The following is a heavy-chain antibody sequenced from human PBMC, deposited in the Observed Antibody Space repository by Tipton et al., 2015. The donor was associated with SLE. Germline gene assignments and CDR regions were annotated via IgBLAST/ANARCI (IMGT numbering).Heavy chain of an antibody. J-gene: IGHJ6*02. V-gene: IGHV1-18*01. D-gene: IGHD2-15*01. CDR3: ARVDVVVVAAIPYYYGMDV. CDR2: ISAYNGNT. CDR1: GYTFTNYG. Sequence: QLVQSGAEVKKPGASVKVSCKASGYTFTNYGISWVRQAPGQGLEWMGWISAYNGNTNYAQKLQGRVTMTTDTSTSTAYMELRSLRSDDTAVYYCARVDVVVVAAIPYYYGMDVWGQGTTVTASS.